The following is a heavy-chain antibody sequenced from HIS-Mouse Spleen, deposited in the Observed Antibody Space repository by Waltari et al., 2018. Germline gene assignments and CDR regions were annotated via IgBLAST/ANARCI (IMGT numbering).Heavy chain of an antibody. J-gene: IGHJ2*01. V-gene: IGHV4-39*07. CDR3: AREIPYSSSWYDWYFDL. CDR1: GGSISSSSYY. Sequence: QLQLQESGPGLVKPSETLSLTCTVSGGSISSSSYYWGWIRQPPGKGLEWIGSLYYSGSTYSTPSRKSRVTISVDTSKNQFSLKLSSVTAADTAVYYCAREIPYSSSWYDWYFDLWGRGTLVTVSS. CDR2: LYYSGST. D-gene: IGHD6-13*01.